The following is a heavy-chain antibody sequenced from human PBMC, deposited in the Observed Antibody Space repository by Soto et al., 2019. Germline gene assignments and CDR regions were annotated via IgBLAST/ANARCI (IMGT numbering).Heavy chain of an antibody. CDR1: GFTFSSYE. D-gene: IGHD5-18*01. CDR3: ARGRTGGYSYALGAFRI. CDR2: ISSSGSTI. V-gene: IGHV3-48*03. J-gene: IGHJ3*02. Sequence: EVQLVESGGGLVQPGGSLRLSCAASGFTFSSYEMNWVRQAPGKGLEWVSYISSSGSTIYYADSVKGRFTISRDNAKNSLYLQMNSRRAEDTAVYYCARGRTGGYSYALGAFRIWGQGTMVTVSS.